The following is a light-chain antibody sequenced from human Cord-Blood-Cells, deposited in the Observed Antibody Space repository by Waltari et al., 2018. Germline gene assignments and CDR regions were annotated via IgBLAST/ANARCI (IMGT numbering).Light chain of an antibody. CDR3: QQSYSTGG. CDR2: AAS. Sequence: DIQMTQSPSSLSASVGDRVTITCRASQSISSYLNWYQQKPGQAPTLLIYAASSLQSGVPARFSGSGSGTDCTLTISSLQPEDFATYYCQQSYSTGGFGQGTKVESK. CDR1: QSISSY. V-gene: IGKV1-39*01. J-gene: IGKJ1*01.